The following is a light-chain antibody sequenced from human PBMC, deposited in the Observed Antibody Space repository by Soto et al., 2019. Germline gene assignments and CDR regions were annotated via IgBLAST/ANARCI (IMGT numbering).Light chain of an antibody. V-gene: IGKV3-15*01. CDR2: GAS. Sequence: EIVMTQSPATLSVSPGERAALSGRASQGVSSNLAWYQQKPGQAPRLLIYGASTRATGIPARFSGSGSGTEFTLTISSLQSEDFAVYYCQQYNNWSASFTFGPGTKVDIK. J-gene: IGKJ3*01. CDR3: QQYNNWSASFT. CDR1: QGVSSN.